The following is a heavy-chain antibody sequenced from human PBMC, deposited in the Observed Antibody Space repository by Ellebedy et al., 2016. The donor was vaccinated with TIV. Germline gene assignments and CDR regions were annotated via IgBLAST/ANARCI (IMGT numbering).Heavy chain of an antibody. Sequence: ASVKVSXXASGYTFTSYGISWVRQAPGQGLEWMGWISAYNGNTNYAQKLQGRVTMTTDTSTSTAYMELRSLRSDDTAVYYCARAVLLTPSYYYGMDVWGQGTTVTVSS. CDR2: ISAYNGNT. J-gene: IGHJ6*02. CDR3: ARAVLLTPSYYYGMDV. D-gene: IGHD3-10*01. CDR1: GYTFTSYG. V-gene: IGHV1-18*01.